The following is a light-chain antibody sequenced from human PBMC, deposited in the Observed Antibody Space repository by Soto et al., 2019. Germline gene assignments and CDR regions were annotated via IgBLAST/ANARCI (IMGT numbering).Light chain of an antibody. J-gene: IGKJ2*01. CDR1: QRVSSSY. Sequence: EIVLTQSPGTLSLSPGERATLSCRASQRVSSSYLAWYQQKPGQAPRLLIYGASSRATGIPDRFSGSGSGTDFTLTISRLEPEDFAVYFCQRYGNSPAFTFGQGTKVEI. V-gene: IGKV3-20*01. CDR2: GAS. CDR3: QRYGNSPAFT.